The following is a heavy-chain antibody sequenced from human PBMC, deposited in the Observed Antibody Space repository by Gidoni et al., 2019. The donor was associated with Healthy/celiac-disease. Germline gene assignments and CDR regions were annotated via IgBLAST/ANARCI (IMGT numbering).Heavy chain of an antibody. J-gene: IGHJ6*02. CDR2: MNPNSGNT. Sequence: QVQLVQSGAEVKKPGASVKVSCKASGYTFTSYDINWVRQATGQGLEWMGWMNPNSGNTGYAQKFQGRVTMTRNTSISTAYMELSSLRSEDTAVYYCASFYYSSSWYGLWYYGMDVWGQGTTVTVSS. CDR3: ASFYYSSSWYGLWYYGMDV. V-gene: IGHV1-8*01. CDR1: GYTFTSYD. D-gene: IGHD6-13*01.